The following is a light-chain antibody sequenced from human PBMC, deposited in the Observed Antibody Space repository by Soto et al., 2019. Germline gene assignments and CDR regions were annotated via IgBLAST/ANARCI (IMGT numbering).Light chain of an antibody. Sequence: DIQMTQSPSSLSASVGDRVTITCRASQSINNYLNWYQQQPGKAPKLLIYAASSLQTGVPSRFSGSGSGTEFTLTISTLQPEDFATYYCQQSYSTPFMYTFGQGTKVEIK. CDR1: QSINNY. V-gene: IGKV1-39*01. CDR2: AAS. CDR3: QQSYSTPFMYT. J-gene: IGKJ2*01.